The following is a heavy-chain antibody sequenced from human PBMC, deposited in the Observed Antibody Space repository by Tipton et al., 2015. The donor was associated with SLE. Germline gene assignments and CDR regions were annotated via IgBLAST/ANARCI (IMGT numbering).Heavy chain of an antibody. CDR2: IYPSGST. CDR1: GASVTRGFFF. Sequence: TLSLTCTVSGASVTRGFFFWTWIRQPAGKGLAWLGQIYPSGSTDYNPSLRGRVSISLDASKNEFSLRLTSVTAADTAVYFCARGVTAVFSGLYNWFDPWGQGTLVTVSS. V-gene: IGHV4-61*10. CDR3: ARGVTAVFSGLYNWFDP. J-gene: IGHJ5*02. D-gene: IGHD2-15*01.